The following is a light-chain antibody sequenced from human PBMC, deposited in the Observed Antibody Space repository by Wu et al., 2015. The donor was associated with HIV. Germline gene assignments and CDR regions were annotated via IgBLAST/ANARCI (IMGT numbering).Light chain of an antibody. V-gene: IGKV3-20*01. J-gene: IGKJ1*01. CDR3: QQYGSSPQT. Sequence: EIVLTQSPGTLSLSPGERATLSCRASQSVSNNYLARYQQKPGQAPRLLIYGTSSRATGIPDRFSGSGSGTDFTLTVSRLEPEDFAVYYCQQYGSSPQTFGQGTKVEIK. CDR2: GTS. CDR1: QSVSNNY.